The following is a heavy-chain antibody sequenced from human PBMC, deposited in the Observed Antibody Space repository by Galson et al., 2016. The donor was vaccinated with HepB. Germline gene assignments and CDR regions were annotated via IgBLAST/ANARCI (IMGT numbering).Heavy chain of an antibody. V-gene: IGHV3-49*03. D-gene: IGHD2-8*02. CDR1: GFTFGDYA. CDR2: IRSIAYGGTT. Sequence: SLRLSCAASGFTFGDYAMSRFRQALGKGLERVGFIRSIAYGGTTEYAASVKGRVTISRDFPKSIAYLEMDSLKTEDKAEYYCTRGQLYRGLDWFDPWGQRTLVTVSS. CDR3: TRGQLYRGLDWFDP. J-gene: IGHJ5*02.